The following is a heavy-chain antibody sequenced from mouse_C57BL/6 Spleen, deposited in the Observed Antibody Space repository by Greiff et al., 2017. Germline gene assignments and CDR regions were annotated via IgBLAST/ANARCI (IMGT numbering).Heavy chain of an antibody. D-gene: IGHD1-1*01. Sequence: VQLQQSGAELVKPGASVKMSCKASGYTFTSYWITWVKQRPGQGLEWIGDIYPGSGSTNYNEKFKSKATLTVDTSSSTAYMQLSSLTSEDSAVYYCVSSIYYGSSYYFDYWGQGTTLTVSS. J-gene: IGHJ2*01. CDR3: VSSIYYGSSYYFDY. CDR1: GYTFTSYW. V-gene: IGHV1-55*01. CDR2: IYPGSGST.